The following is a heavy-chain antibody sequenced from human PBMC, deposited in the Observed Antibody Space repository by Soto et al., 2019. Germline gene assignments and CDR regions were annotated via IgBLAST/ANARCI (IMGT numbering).Heavy chain of an antibody. CDR3: AGGLLSNHDAFDI. CDR1: GYTFTSYD. V-gene: IGHV1-8*01. J-gene: IGHJ3*02. Sequence: ASVKVSCKASGYTFTSYDINWVRQATGQGLEWMGWMNPNSGNTGYAQKFQGRVTMTRNTSISTAYMELSSLRSEETAVYYCAGGLLSNHDAFDIWGQGTMVTVSS. CDR2: MNPNSGNT.